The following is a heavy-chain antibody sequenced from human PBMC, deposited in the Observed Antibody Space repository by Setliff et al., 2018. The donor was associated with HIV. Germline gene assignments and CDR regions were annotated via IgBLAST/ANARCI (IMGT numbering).Heavy chain of an antibody. Sequence: NPSETLSLTCTVSGGSFSSSSYYWGWIRQPPGKGLEWIGNIHYSGGTYYNPSLKSRVTISKDTSKNQFSLHLSSVTAADTAVYYCARDTYDSRGYVPKGAWFDSWGQGTLVTVSS. CDR2: IHYSGGT. D-gene: IGHD3-22*01. V-gene: IGHV4-39*07. CDR1: GGSFSSSSYY. CDR3: ARDTYDSRGYVPKGAWFDS. J-gene: IGHJ5*01.